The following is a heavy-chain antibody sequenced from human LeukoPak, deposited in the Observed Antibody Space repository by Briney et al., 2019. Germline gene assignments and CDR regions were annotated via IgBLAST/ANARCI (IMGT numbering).Heavy chain of an antibody. CDR3: ARNYGDAPRHGYYYYYMDV. CDR2: MNPNSGNT. J-gene: IGHJ6*03. V-gene: IGHV1-8*01. CDR1: GYTFTSYD. Sequence: GASVKVSCKASGYTFTSYDINWVRQGTGQGLEWMGWMNPNSGNTGYAQKFQGRVTITRNTSISTAYMELSSLRSEDTAVYYCARNYGDAPRHGYYYYYMDVWGKGTTVTVSS. D-gene: IGHD4-17*01.